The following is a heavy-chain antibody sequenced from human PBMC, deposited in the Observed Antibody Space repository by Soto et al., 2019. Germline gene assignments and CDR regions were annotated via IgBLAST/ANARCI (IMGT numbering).Heavy chain of an antibody. CDR2: ISWNSGNI. Sequence: EVQLVESGGGLVQPGMSLRLSCAVSGFTFDDYAMHWVRQAPGKGLEWVSGISWNSGNIGYADSVKGRFIVSRDNAKNFQYLQMNSLRPEDTALYYCARVPYTNFGGYYYRMDVW. V-gene: IGHV3-9*01. CDR3: ARVPYTNFGGYYYRMDV. J-gene: IGHJ6*01. D-gene: IGHD4-4*01. CDR1: GFTFDDYA.